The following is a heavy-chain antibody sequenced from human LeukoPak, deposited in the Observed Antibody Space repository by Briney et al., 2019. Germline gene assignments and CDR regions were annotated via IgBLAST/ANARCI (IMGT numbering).Heavy chain of an antibody. D-gene: IGHD3-22*01. CDR1: GGSISSYY. V-gene: IGHV4-59*01. CDR3: ARLSSDSSGYPDY. CDR2: IYYSGST. Sequence: SETLSLTCTVSGGSISSYYWSWIRQPPGKGLEWIGYIYYSGSTNYNPSLKSRVTISVDTSKNQFSLKLSSVTAADTAVYYCARLSSDSSGYPDYWGQGTLVTVSA. J-gene: IGHJ4*02.